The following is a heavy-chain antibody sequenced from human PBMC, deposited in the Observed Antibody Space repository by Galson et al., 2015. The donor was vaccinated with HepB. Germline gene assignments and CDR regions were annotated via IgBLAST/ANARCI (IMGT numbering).Heavy chain of an antibody. CDR3: ASRVAAAGKGYFEY. CDR1: GFTFSSSW. V-gene: IGHV3-74*01. J-gene: IGHJ4*02. Sequence: SLRLSCAASGFTFSSSWMHWVRQAPGKGLVWVSNIKSDGSMTNYADSVKGRFTISRDNAKNTLYLQMNSLRAEDTAVYYCASRVAAAGKGYFEYWGQGTLVTVSS. CDR2: IKSDGSMT. D-gene: IGHD6-13*01.